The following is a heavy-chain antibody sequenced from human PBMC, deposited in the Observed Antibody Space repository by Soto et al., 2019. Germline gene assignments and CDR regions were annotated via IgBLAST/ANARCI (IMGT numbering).Heavy chain of an antibody. CDR2: ISSSSSTI. Sequence: GGSLRLSCAASGFTFSSYSMNWVRQAPGKGLEWVSYISSSSSTIYYADSVKGRFTISRDNAKNSLYLQMNSLRAEDTAVYYCARDRSVSYDILTGMDVWGKGTTVTVSS. CDR1: GFTFSSYS. V-gene: IGHV3-48*01. CDR3: ARDRSVSYDILTGMDV. J-gene: IGHJ6*04. D-gene: IGHD3-9*01.